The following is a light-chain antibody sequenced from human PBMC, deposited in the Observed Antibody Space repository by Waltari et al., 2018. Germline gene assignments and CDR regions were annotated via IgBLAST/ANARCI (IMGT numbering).Light chain of an antibody. J-gene: IGKJ5*01. CDR3: QQYYTHLIT. V-gene: IGKV4-1*01. Sequence: DIIMTQSPDSLAVSLGERATLNCKSNQSLLYDANNRDYLAWFHQKPGQPPTFLIYWASTRESGVPDRFSGSGSGTDFTLTITSLQAEDVGVYYCQQYYTHLITFGQGTRLEI. CDR2: WAS. CDR1: QSLLYDANNRDY.